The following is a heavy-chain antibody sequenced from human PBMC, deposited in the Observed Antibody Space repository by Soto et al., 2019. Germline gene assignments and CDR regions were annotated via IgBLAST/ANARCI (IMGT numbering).Heavy chain of an antibody. CDR1: GYSITNGYY. V-gene: IGHV4-38-2*01. D-gene: IGHD3-3*02. J-gene: IGHJ4*02. Sequence: SETLSLTCAFSGYSITNGYYWGWIRQPPGKGLEWIGSIYHSGNTYYNPSLKSRVTLSIDTSKNQFSLKLRSVTAADTAMYYWARVKLAGRGSFHDWGQGTLVTVSS. CDR3: ARVKLAGRGSFHD. CDR2: IYHSGNT.